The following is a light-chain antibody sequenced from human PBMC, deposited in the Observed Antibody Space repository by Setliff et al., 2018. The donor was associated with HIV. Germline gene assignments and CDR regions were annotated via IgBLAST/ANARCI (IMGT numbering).Light chain of an antibody. CDR1: SSNIGAGYD. CDR2: GNS. J-gene: IGLJ1*01. Sequence: QSVLTQPPSVSGAPGQRVTISCTGSSSNIGAGYDVHWYQQLPGTAPKLLIYGNSNRPSGVPDRFSGSKSGTSASLAITGLQAEDEADYYCCSFTSSNNYVFGSGTKVTVL. CDR3: CSFTSSNNYV. V-gene: IGLV1-40*01.